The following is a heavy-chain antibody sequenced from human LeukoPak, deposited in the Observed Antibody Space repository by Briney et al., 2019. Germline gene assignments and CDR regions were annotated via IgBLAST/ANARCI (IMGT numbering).Heavy chain of an antibody. CDR1: GGTFSSYA. D-gene: IGHD3-22*01. V-gene: IGHV1-69*05. CDR3: ARDGSDYYYDSSGYENWFDP. Sequence: SVKVSCKASGGTFSSYAISWVRQAPGQGLEWMGGIIPIFGTADYAQKFQGRVTITTDESTSTAYMELSSLRSEDTAVYYCARDGSDYYYDSSGYENWFDPWGQGTLLTVSS. J-gene: IGHJ5*02. CDR2: IIPIFGTA.